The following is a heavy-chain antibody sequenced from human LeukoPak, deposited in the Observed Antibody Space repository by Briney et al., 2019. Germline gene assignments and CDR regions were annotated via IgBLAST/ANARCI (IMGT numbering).Heavy chain of an antibody. CDR3: AKGPGYSSSWIDY. CDR2: ISPSGSTT. Sequence: GGSLRLSCAASGFTFSSYAMTWVRQAPGKGLEWVSSISPSGSTTYYADSVKGRFTISRDNSKNTLYLQMNSLRAEDTAVYYCAKGPGYSSSWIDYWGQGTLVTVSS. V-gene: IGHV3-23*01. CDR1: GFTFSSYA. J-gene: IGHJ4*02. D-gene: IGHD6-13*01.